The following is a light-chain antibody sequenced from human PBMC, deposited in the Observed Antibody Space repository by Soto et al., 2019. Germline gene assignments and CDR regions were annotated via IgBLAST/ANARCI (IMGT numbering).Light chain of an antibody. J-gene: IGLJ1*01. CDR3: SSYTTLSTYV. Sequence: QSVLTQPASVSGSPGQSITIPCTGTSSDVGGYNYVSWYQQRPGKAPKLMIYDVRNRPSGVSNRFSGSKSVNTASLTISGLQAEDEADYYCSSYTTLSTYVFGTGTKVTVL. CDR1: SSDVGGYNY. CDR2: DVR. V-gene: IGLV2-14*01.